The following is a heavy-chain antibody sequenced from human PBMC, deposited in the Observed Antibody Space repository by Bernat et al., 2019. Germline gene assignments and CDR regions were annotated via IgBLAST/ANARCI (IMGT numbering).Heavy chain of an antibody. J-gene: IGHJ4*02. CDR3: ARGVRGDYTYDY. CDR2: ISGSGGST. D-gene: IGHD4-17*01. CDR1: GFTFSSYA. Sequence: EVQLLESGGGLVQPGGSLRLSCAASGFTFSSYAMSWVRQAPGKGLEWVSAISGSGGSTYYADSVKGRFTISRDNSKNTLYLQMNSLRAEDTAVYYCARGVRGDYTYDYWGQGTLVTVSS. V-gene: IGHV3-23*01.